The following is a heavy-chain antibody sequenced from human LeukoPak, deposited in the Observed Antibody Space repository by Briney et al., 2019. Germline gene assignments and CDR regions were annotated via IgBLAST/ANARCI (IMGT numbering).Heavy chain of an antibody. CDR3: AKDRGFRCSSTSCYTGPLDY. CDR1: GFTFSSYG. Sequence: GGSLRLSCAASGFTFSSYGMHWVRQAPGKGLEWVAVISYDGSSKYYADSVKGRFTISRDNSKNTLYLQMNSLRAEDTAVYYCAKDRGFRCSSTSCYTGPLDYWGQGTLVTVSS. J-gene: IGHJ4*02. CDR2: ISYDGSSK. V-gene: IGHV3-30*18. D-gene: IGHD2-2*02.